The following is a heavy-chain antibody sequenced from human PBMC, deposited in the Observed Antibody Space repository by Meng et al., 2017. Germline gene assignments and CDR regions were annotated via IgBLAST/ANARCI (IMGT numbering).Heavy chain of an antibody. D-gene: IGHD4-11*01. CDR3: ARIPYSNYYYYGMDV. CDR2: IDWDDDK. V-gene: IGHV2-70*01. Sequence: SGPTLVTPPQTPTLTCTFSGFSLSPSGMCVSWIRQPPGKALEWLALIDWDDDKYYSTSLKTRLTISKDTSNNQVVLTMTNMDTVDTATYYCARIPYSNYYYYGMDVWGQGTTVTVSS. CDR1: GFSLSPSGMC. J-gene: IGHJ6*02.